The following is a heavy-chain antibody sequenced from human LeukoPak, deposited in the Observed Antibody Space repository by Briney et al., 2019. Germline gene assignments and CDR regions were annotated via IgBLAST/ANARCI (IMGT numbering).Heavy chain of an antibody. Sequence: SETLSLTCTVSGGSISSSSYYWGWIRQPPGKGLEWIGSIYYSGSTYYNPSLKSRVTISVDTSKNQFSLKLSSVTAADTAVYYCARHPPPYYGSGSYYEHWGQGTLVTVSS. V-gene: IGHV4-39*01. D-gene: IGHD3-10*01. CDR2: IYYSGST. CDR1: GGSISSSSYY. CDR3: ARHPPPYYGSGSYYEH. J-gene: IGHJ1*01.